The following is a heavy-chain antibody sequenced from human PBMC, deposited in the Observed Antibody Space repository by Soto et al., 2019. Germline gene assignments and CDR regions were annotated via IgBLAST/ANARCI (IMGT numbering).Heavy chain of an antibody. CDR3: ASSHAGAHITAAVH. D-gene: IGHD6-13*01. V-gene: IGHV4-30-4*01. J-gene: IGHJ4*02. Sequence: SETLSLTCTVSGGSISSGDYYWSWIRQPPGKGLEWIGYIYYSGSTYYNPSLKSRVTISVDTSKNQFSLKLSSVTAADTAVYYCASSHAGAHITAAVHWGQGTLVTV. CDR2: IYYSGST. CDR1: GGSISSGDYY.